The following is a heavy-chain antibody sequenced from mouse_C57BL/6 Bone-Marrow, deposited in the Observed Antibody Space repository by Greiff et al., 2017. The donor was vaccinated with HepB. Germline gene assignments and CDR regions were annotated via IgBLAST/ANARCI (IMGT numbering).Heavy chain of an antibody. Sequence: VKVVESGAELARPGASVKLSCKASGYTFTSYGISWVKQRTGQGLEWIGEIYPRSGNTYYNEKFKGKATLTADKSSSTAYMELRSLTSEDSAVYFCARDYYGRHFDYWGQGTTLTVSS. CDR1: GYTFTSYG. CDR3: ARDYYGRHFDY. V-gene: IGHV1-81*01. CDR2: IYPRSGNT. J-gene: IGHJ2*01. D-gene: IGHD1-1*01.